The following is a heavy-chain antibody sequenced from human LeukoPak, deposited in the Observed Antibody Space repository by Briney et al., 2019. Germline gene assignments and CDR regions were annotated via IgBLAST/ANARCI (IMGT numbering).Heavy chain of an antibody. J-gene: IGHJ6*03. CDR2: IKQDGSEK. V-gene: IGHV3-7*01. CDR1: GFTFSSSW. D-gene: IGHD3-10*01. Sequence: GGSLRLSCAASGFTFSSSWMSWVRQAPGKGLEWVANIKQDGSEKYYVDSVKGRFTISRDNAKNSLYLQMNSLRAEDTAVYYCARDISWFGVFHYYMDVWGKGTTVTVSS. CDR3: ARDISWFGVFHYYMDV.